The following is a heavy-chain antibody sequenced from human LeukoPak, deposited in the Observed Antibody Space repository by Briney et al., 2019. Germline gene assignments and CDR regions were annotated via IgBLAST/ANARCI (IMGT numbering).Heavy chain of an antibody. CDR2: INHSGST. J-gene: IGHJ4*02. CDR1: GGSLSGYY. CDR3: AREEMVQGVIIRYFDY. D-gene: IGHD3-10*01. Sequence: PSETLSLTCAVYGGSLSGYYWSWIRQPPGKGLEWIGEINHSGSTNYNPSLKSRVTISVDTSKNQFSLKLSSVTAADTAVYYCAREEMVQGVIIRYFDYWGQGTLVTVSS. V-gene: IGHV4-34*01.